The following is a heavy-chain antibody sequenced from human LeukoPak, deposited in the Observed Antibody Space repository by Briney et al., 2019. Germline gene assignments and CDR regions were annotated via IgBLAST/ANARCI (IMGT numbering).Heavy chain of an antibody. J-gene: IGHJ4*02. CDR1: GFTFRSYW. D-gene: IGHD3-22*01. CDR3: ASHRDYYDSSGLCAFDY. Sequence: GGSLRLSCAVSGFTFRSYWMSWVRQAPGKGLEWVANIREDGSERYYVDSVKGRFTISRDNAKNSLYLQMNSLRAEDTAVYYCASHRDYYDSSGLCAFDYWGQGTLVTVSS. V-gene: IGHV3-7*01. CDR2: IREDGSER.